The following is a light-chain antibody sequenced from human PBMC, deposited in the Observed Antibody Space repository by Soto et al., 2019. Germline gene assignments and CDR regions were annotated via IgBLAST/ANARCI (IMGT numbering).Light chain of an antibody. CDR2: GAS. CDR1: QSVSSN. V-gene: IGKV3-15*01. CDR3: QQYNNWPPYT. J-gene: IGKJ2*01. Sequence: ELVMTQSPATLSVSPGERATLSCRASQSVSSNLAWYQQKPGQPPSLLIYGASTRATGIPARFSGSGSGTEFTVTISSLQSEDFVVYYCQQYNNWPPYTFGQGTKLEIK.